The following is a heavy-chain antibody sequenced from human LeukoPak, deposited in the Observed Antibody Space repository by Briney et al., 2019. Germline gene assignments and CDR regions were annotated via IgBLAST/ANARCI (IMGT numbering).Heavy chain of an antibody. V-gene: IGHV4-61*01. CDR2: IYYSGST. CDR3: ARGYHDFSGYWLSYFDY. Sequence: SETLSLTCTVSGGSISSGSYYWSWIRQPPGKGLEWIGYIYYSGSTNYNPSLKSRVTISVDTSKNQFSLKLSSVTAADTAVYYCARGYHDFSGYWLSYFDYWGQGTLVTVSS. J-gene: IGHJ4*02. D-gene: IGHD3-22*01. CDR1: GGSISSGSYY.